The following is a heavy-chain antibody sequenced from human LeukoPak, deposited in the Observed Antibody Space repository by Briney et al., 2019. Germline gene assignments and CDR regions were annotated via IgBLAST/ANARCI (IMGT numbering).Heavy chain of an antibody. Sequence: SETLSLTCTVSGGSISSYYWSWVRQPPGKGLEFIGHVHYSGTANYNPSLRSRVTISIDTSKKHFFLKLKSVTAADTAVYYCARGDYGSLDYWGQGTLVTVSS. D-gene: IGHD4-17*01. CDR3: ARGDYGSLDY. CDR2: VHYSGTA. J-gene: IGHJ4*02. V-gene: IGHV4-59*01. CDR1: GGSISSYY.